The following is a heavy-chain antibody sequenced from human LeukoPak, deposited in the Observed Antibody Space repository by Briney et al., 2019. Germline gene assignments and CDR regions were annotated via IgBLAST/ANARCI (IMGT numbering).Heavy chain of an antibody. J-gene: IGHJ4*02. CDR2: IHSDGIGT. Sequence: GGSLRLSCAASGFTFSSYWMHWIRQAPGKGLVWVSRIHSDGIGTSYADSVRGRFTISRDNSKNTLYLQMNSLRAEDTAVYYCAKDKGVGANDFWGQGTLVTVSS. V-gene: IGHV3-74*01. D-gene: IGHD1-26*01. CDR3: AKDKGVGANDF. CDR1: GFTFSSYW.